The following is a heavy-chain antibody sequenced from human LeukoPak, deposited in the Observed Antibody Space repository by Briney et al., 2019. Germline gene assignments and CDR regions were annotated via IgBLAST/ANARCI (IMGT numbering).Heavy chain of an antibody. J-gene: IGHJ6*02. CDR3: ARVYDSSGYTLGMDV. CDR1: GYNFRDYW. D-gene: IGHD3-22*01. V-gene: IGHV5-51*01. Sequence: GESLKISCEGSGYNFRDYWIAWVRQMPGKGLEWMGIIYPGDSDTRYSPSFQGQVTISADKSISTAYLQWSSLKASDTAMYYCARVYDSSGYTLGMDVWGQGTTVTVSS. CDR2: IYPGDSDT.